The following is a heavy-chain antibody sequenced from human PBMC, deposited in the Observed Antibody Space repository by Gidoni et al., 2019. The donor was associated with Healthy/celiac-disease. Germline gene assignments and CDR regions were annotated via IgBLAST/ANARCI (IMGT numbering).Heavy chain of an antibody. J-gene: IGHJ5*02. CDR3: ARGRYYDSPRHWFDP. CDR2: IYYSGST. D-gene: IGHD3-3*01. Sequence: QVQLQESGPGLVKPSETLSLTCTVSGGSVSSGSYYWSWIRQPPGKGLAWIGYIYYSGSTNYNPSRKSRVTISVDTSKNQFSLKLSSVTAADTAVYYCARGRYYDSPRHWFDPWGQGTLVTVSS. V-gene: IGHV4-61*01. CDR1: GGSVSSGSYY.